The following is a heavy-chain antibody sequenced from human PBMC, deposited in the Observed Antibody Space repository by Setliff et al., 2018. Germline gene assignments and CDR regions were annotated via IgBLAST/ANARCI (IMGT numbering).Heavy chain of an antibody. J-gene: IGHJ4*02. CDR3: ARGRNIAARLLDS. CDR1: GGTFSDYY. CDR2: INHRGST. V-gene: IGHV4-34*01. D-gene: IGHD6-6*01. Sequence: KPSETLSLTCAAYGGTFSDYYWTWIRQPPGKGLEWVGEINHRGSTTYNPSLKSRVTISVDTSKDQFPLKVISMTAADTAVYYCARGRNIAARLLDSWGQGTLVTVSS.